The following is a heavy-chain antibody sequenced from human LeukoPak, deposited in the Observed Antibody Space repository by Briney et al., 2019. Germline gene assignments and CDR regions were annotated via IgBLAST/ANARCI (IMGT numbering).Heavy chain of an antibody. CDR2: DSIYGGGP. Sequence: GSLRLSCAASGFTLSSYGMSWIRQVPGKGLEWVSADSIYGGGPYYADFVKGRFTMSRDNYEKTLYLQMDSLRAEDTAVYYCAREDVGAAPDYWGQGTLVTVSS. D-gene: IGHD1-26*01. V-gene: IGHV3-23*01. CDR3: AREDVGAAPDY. CDR1: GFTLSSYG. J-gene: IGHJ4*02.